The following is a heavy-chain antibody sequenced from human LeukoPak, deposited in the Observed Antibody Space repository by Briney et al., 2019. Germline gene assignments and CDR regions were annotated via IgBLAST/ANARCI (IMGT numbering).Heavy chain of an antibody. CDR1: GGSISSSNW. Sequence: SETLSLTCAVSGGSISSSNWWSWVRRPPGKGLEWIGEIYHSGSTNYNPSLKSRVTISVDKSKNQFSLKLSSVTAADTAVYYCAREGTRRGVPNWFDPWGQGTLVTVSS. V-gene: IGHV4-4*02. CDR2: IYHSGST. J-gene: IGHJ5*02. CDR3: AREGTRRGVPNWFDP. D-gene: IGHD3-10*01.